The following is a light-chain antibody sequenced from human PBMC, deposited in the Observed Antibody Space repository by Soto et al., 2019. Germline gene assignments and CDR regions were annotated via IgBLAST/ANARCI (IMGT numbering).Light chain of an antibody. CDR3: SSYTTTITRV. Sequence: QSALTQPASVSGSPGQSITISCTGNSSDVGGYNYVSWYQQHPGKAPKLMIYHVSNRPSGVSNRFSGSKSGNTASLTISGLQAEDEADYYCSSYTTTITRVFGGGTQLTVL. CDR2: HVS. V-gene: IGLV2-14*01. CDR1: SSDVGGYNY. J-gene: IGLJ3*02.